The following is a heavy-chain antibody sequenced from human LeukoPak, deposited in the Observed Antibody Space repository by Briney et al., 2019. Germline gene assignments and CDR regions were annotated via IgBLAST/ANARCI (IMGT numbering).Heavy chain of an antibody. J-gene: IGHJ3*02. Sequence: SETLSLTCTVSGGSISSYYWSWIRQPPGKGLEWIGYIYYSGSTNYNPSLKSRVTISADTSKNQFSLKLSSVTAADTAVYYCARIVRGVISPDDAFDIRGQGTMVTVSS. CDR1: GGSISSYY. D-gene: IGHD3-10*01. CDR2: IYYSGST. CDR3: ARIVRGVISPDDAFDI. V-gene: IGHV4-59*01.